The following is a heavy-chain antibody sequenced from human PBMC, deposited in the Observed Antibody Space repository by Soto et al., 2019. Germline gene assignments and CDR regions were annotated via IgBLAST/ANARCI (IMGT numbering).Heavy chain of an antibody. J-gene: IGHJ4*02. Sequence: SETLSLTCTVSGGSISSYYWSWIRQPPGKGLEWIGYIYYSGSTNYNPSLKSRVTISVDTSKNQFSLKLSSVTAADTAVYYCARHPVARLIYFDYWGQGTLVTVSS. D-gene: IGHD2-15*01. CDR2: IYYSGST. CDR3: ARHPVARLIYFDY. CDR1: GGSISSYY. V-gene: IGHV4-59*08.